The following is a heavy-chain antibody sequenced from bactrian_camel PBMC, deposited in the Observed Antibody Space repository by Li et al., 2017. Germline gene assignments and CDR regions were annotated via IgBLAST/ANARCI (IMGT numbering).Heavy chain of an antibody. V-gene: IGHV3S1*01. CDR1: GYSGTAYC. Sequence: HVQLVESGGGSVEAGGSLRLSCAASGYSGTAYCMGWFRQAPGKEREGVASIIFGSGQTFYADSVKGRFTISQDDSKNTVYLQMNSLKNEDTAVYYCAASRYDCKPTFYPSVSESDFAWWGQGTQVTVS. J-gene: IGHJ6*01. D-gene: IGHD3*01. CDR2: IIFGSGQT. CDR3: AASRYDCKPTFYPSVSESDFAW.